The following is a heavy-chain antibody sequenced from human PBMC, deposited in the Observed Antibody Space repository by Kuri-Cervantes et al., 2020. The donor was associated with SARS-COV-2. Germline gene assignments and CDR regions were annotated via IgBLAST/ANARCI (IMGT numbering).Heavy chain of an antibody. V-gene: IGHV3-21*01. CDR2: ISSSSSYI. CDR1: GFTFSSYS. D-gene: IGHD3-22*01. Sequence: GESLKISCAASGFTFSSYSMNWVRQAPGKGLEWVSSISSSSSYIYYADSVKGRFTISRDNAKNSLYLQMNSLRAEDTAVYYCATVSDYYDSSGYFLDFDYWGQGTRVTDSS. CDR3: ATVSDYYDSSGYFLDFDY. J-gene: IGHJ4*02.